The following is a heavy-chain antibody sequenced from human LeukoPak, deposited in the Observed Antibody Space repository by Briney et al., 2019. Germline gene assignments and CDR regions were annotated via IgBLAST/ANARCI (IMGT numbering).Heavy chain of an antibody. V-gene: IGHV4-4*02. Sequence: SETLSLTCAVSGGSISSSNWWSWVRQPPGKGLGWIGYIYYSGSTNYNPSLKSRVTISVDTSKNQFSLKLSSVTAADTAVYYCARDLFPDYGMDVWGQGTTVTVSS. CDR2: IYYSGST. CDR3: ARDLFPDYGMDV. CDR1: GGSISSSNW. J-gene: IGHJ6*02.